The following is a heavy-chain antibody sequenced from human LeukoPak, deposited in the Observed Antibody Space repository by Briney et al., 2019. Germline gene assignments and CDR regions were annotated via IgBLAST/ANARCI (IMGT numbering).Heavy chain of an antibody. CDR1: GGSISSGDYY. V-gene: IGHV4-30-4*08. J-gene: IGHJ6*03. D-gene: IGHD3-16*01. CDR2: IYYSGST. CDR3: ARVRPSGVYYYYMDV. Sequence: PSETLSLTSTVSGGSISSGDYYWSWIRQPPGKGLEWIGYIYYSGSTYYNPSLKSRVTISVDTSKNQFSLKLSSVTAADTAVYYCARVRPSGVYYYYMDVWGKGTTVTVSS.